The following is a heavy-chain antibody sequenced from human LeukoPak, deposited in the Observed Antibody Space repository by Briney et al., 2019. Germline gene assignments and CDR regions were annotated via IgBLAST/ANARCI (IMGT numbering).Heavy chain of an antibody. D-gene: IGHD3-3*01. CDR1: GYTFTSYG. Sequence: ASVKVSCKASGYTFTSYGISWVRQAPGQGLEWMGWISAYNGNTNYAQKLQGRVTVTTDTSTSTAYMELRSLRSDDTAVYYCARDMFLYDFWSGPMYYFDYWGQGTLVTVSS. CDR2: ISAYNGNT. V-gene: IGHV1-18*01. CDR3: ARDMFLYDFWSGPMYYFDY. J-gene: IGHJ4*02.